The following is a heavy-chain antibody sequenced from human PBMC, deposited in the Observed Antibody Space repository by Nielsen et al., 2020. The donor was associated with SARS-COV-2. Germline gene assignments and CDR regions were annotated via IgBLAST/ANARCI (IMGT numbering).Heavy chain of an antibody. CDR2: IDTNVGKP. Sequence: ASVKVSCKASGYRFTKYPLNWVRQAPGQGLEWMGWIDTNVGKPTYAQAFSGRFVFSLDTSVSTAFLQIISLKAADSAVYFCARDSYGSVGTVSHGMDVWGQGTRSPSR. D-gene: IGHD3-10*01. J-gene: IGHJ6*02. V-gene: IGHV7-4-1*02. CDR1: GYRFTKYP. CDR3: ARDSYGSVGTVSHGMDV.